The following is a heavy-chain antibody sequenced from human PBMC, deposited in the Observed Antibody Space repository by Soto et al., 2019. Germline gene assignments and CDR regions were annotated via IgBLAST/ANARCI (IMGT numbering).Heavy chain of an antibody. CDR1: GFTFSSYA. J-gene: IGHJ4*02. CDR3: AKQDGYDFSLLYDY. Sequence: XXSLRLSCAASGFTFSSYAMRWVPQAPGKGLEWVSAISGSGGSTYYADSVKGRFTISRDNSKNTLYLQMNSLRDEDTAVYYCAKQDGYDFSLLYDYWGQGTLVTVSS. D-gene: IGHD5-12*01. CDR2: ISGSGGST. V-gene: IGHV3-23*01.